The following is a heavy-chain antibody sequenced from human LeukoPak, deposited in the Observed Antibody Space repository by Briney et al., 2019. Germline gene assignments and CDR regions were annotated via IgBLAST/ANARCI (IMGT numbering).Heavy chain of an antibody. CDR2: ISNNGRNK. CDR3: ARGLELPDAFDI. J-gene: IGHJ3*02. D-gene: IGHD1-26*01. V-gene: IGHV3-30*04. Sequence: PGGSLRLSCAASGFTFSTYAIHWVRQAPGKGLEWVAFISNNGRNKDYADSVKGRFTISRDNSKNTLYLQVNSLRPDDTAVYYCARGLELPDAFDIWGQGTMVTVSS. CDR1: GFTFSTYA.